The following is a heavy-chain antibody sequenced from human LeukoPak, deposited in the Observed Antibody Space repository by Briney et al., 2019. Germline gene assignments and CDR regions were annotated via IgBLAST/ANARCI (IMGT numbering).Heavy chain of an antibody. J-gene: IGHJ4*02. CDR3: ARRVDGGFDY. V-gene: IGHV4-61*05. Sequence: SETLSLTCTVSGGSISSSSYYWSWIRPPPGKGLEWIGYIYYSGSTNYNPSLKSRVTISVDTSKNQFSLKLSSVTAADTAVYYCARRVDGGFDYWGQGTLVTVSS. CDR1: GGSISSSSYY. CDR2: IYYSGST.